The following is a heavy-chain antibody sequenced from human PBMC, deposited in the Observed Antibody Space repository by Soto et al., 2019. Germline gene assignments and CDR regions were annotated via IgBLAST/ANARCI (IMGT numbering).Heavy chain of an antibody. J-gene: IGHJ5*02. CDR2: IYYSGST. Sequence: SETLSLTCTVSGGSISSSSYYWGWIRQPPGKGLEWIGGIYYSGSTYYNPSLKSRVTISVDTSKNQFSLKLSSVTAADTAVYYCATIIAVAGSNWFDPWGQGTLVTVSS. CDR1: GGSISSSSYY. CDR3: ATIIAVAGSNWFDP. D-gene: IGHD6-19*01. V-gene: IGHV4-39*01.